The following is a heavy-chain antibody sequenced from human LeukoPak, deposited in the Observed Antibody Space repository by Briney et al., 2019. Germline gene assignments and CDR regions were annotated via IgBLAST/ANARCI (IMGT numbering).Heavy chain of an antibody. CDR1: GFTFSSYD. V-gene: IGHV3-13*01. D-gene: IGHD3-10*01. Sequence: GGSLRLSCAASGFTFSSYDMHWVRQATGKGLEWVSAIGTAGDTYYPGSVKGRFTISRENAKNSLYLQMNSLRVEDTAVYYCARDDRESDWLGEEDYWGQGTLVTVSS. J-gene: IGHJ4*02. CDR2: IGTAGDT. CDR3: ARDDRESDWLGEEDY.